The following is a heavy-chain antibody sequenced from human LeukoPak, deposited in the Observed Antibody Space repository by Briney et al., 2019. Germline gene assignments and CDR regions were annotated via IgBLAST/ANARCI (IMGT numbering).Heavy chain of an antibody. D-gene: IGHD5-18*01. CDR3: ARHNGYSYGSYHLRPFDY. CDR2: IYHSGST. J-gene: IGHJ4*02. V-gene: IGHV4-38-2*02. Sequence: SETLSLTCTVSGYSISSGYYWGWIRQPPGKGRGWIGIIYHSGSTYYNPSLESRVTISVETSTNQSSLKLSSVPAAATAVYYCARHNGYSYGSYHLRPFDYWGQGTLVTVSS. CDR1: GYSISSGYY.